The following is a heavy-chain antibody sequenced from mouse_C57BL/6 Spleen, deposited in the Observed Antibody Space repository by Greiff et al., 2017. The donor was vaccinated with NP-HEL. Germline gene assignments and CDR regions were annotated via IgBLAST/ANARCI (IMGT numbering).Heavy chain of an antibody. CDR1: GYAFSSYW. CDR3: ARLPSDDGSRWGYFDY. V-gene: IGHV1-80*01. J-gene: IGHJ2*01. CDR2: IYPGDGDT. Sequence: VQLQQSGAELVKPGASVKISCKASGYAFSSYWMNWVKQRPGKGLEWIGQIYPGDGDTNYNGKFKGKATLTADKSSSTAYMQLSSLTSEDSAVYVCARLPSDDGSRWGYFDYWGQGTTLTVAS. D-gene: IGHD1-1*01.